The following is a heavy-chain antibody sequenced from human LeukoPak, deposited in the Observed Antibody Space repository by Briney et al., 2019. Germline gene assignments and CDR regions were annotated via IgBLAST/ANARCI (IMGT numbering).Heavy chain of an antibody. V-gene: IGHV3-74*01. D-gene: IGHD6-6*01. CDR2: INGDGSST. CDR3: ARDGLPAARDI. CDR1: GFIFSQFW. J-gene: IGHJ3*02. Sequence: GGSLRLSCAGSGFIFSQFWMQWLRQVPGKGLVWVSRINGDGSSTNYADSVKGRFTISRDNAKNTLYLQMNSLRAEDTAVYYCARDGLPAARDIWGQGTMVTVSS.